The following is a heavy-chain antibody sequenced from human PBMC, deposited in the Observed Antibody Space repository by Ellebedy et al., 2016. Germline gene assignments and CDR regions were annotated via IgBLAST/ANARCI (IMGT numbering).Heavy chain of an antibody. V-gene: IGHV3-7*04. CDR3: ARVTGSVDYGDY. D-gene: IGHD4-17*01. Sequence: GGSLRLXXAASRFTFSSYWMSWVRQAPGKGLEWVANIRHDGNAKNYVDSVKGRFTISRDNAENSLYLQMNSLRAEDTAVYYCARVTGSVDYGDYWGQGTLVTVSS. CDR1: RFTFSSYW. CDR2: IRHDGNAK. J-gene: IGHJ4*02.